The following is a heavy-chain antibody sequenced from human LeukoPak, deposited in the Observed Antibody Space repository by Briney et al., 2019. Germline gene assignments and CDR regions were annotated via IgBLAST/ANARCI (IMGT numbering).Heavy chain of an antibody. D-gene: IGHD5-18*01. CDR3: ARGYPIFDY. J-gene: IGHJ4*02. CDR2: IYYSGST. Sequence: SETLSLTYTVSGGSISSYYWSWIRQPPGMGLEWIGYIYYSGSTNYNPSLKSRVTISVDTSKNQFSLKLSSVTAADTAVYYCARGYPIFDYWGQGTLVTVSS. V-gene: IGHV4-59*01. CDR1: GGSISSYY.